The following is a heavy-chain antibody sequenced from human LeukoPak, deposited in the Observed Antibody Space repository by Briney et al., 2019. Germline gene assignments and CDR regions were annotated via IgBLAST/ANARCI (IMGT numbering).Heavy chain of an antibody. V-gene: IGHV1-18*01. CDR1: GYTFTSYG. Sequence: GASVKVSCKASGYTFTSYGISWVRQAPGQGLEWMGWISAYNGNTIYAQKFQGRVTMTEDTSTDTAYMELSSLRSEDTAVYYCATSSGDYTGTDAFDIWGQGTMVTVSS. CDR2: ISAYNGNT. CDR3: ATSSGDYTGTDAFDI. J-gene: IGHJ3*02. D-gene: IGHD4-17*01.